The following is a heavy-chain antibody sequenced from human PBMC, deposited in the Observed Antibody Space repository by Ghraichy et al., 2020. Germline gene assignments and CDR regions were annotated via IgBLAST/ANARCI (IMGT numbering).Heavy chain of an antibody. CDR2: IRSSSSTI. V-gene: IGHV3-48*02. CDR1: GFTFSSYN. D-gene: IGHD2-2*01. CDR3: ARGVYCSSTSCYSYNWFDP. J-gene: IGHJ5*02. Sequence: SCAASGFTFSSYNMNWVRQAPGKGLEWVSYIRSSSSTIYYADSVKGRFTISRDNAKNSLYLQMNSLRDEDTAVYYCARGVYCSSTSCYSYNWFDPWGQGTLVTVSS.